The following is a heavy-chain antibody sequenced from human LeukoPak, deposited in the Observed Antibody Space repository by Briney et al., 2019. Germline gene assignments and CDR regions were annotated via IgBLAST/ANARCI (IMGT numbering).Heavy chain of an antibody. D-gene: IGHD5-12*01. J-gene: IGHJ4*02. V-gene: IGHV4-59*01. Sequence: SETLSLSCTVSGGSISSYTRSWIRQTPGKGLECIGYIYYSGSTNYNPSLMSRVTISGDTSKNQCSLKLSSVTAADTAVYYCSRSGYSGYDYAFDYWGPGTLVTVSS. CDR1: GGSISSYT. CDR2: IYYSGST. CDR3: SRSGYSGYDYAFDY.